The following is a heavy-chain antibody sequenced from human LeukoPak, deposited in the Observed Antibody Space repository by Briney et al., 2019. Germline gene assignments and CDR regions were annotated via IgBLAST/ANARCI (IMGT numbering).Heavy chain of an antibody. CDR2: INHSGST. J-gene: IGHJ1*01. D-gene: IGHD3-22*01. Sequence: SETLSLTCAVYGGSFSGYYWSWIRQPPGKGLEWIGEINHSGSTNYNPSLKSRVTMSVDTSKNQFSLKLSSVTAADTAVYYCARDRYYYDSSGYYYVANTGAFQHWGQGTLVTVSS. CDR1: GGSFSGYY. V-gene: IGHV4-34*01. CDR3: ARDRYYYDSSGYYYVANTGAFQH.